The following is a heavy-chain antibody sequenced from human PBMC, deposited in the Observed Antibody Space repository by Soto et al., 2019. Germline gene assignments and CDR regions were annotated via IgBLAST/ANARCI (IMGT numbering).Heavy chain of an antibody. Sequence: EVQLLESGGGLVQPGGSLRLSCAASGFIFDNYAMSWVRQAPGKGLEWISTISGGGSATFYADSVKGRFTISGDSSKSTMYLQMHSLRAADTAIYYCAKIKQGYFDYWGQGTQVIVSS. CDR1: GFIFDNYA. CDR2: ISGGGSAT. J-gene: IGHJ4*02. V-gene: IGHV3-23*01. CDR3: AKIKQGYFDY.